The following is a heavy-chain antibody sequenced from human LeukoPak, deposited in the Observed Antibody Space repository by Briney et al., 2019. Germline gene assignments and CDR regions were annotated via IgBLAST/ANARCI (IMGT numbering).Heavy chain of an antibody. V-gene: IGHV1-2*02. CDR2: INPNSGGT. Sequence: ASVKVSCEASGYTFTGYYMHWVRQAPGQGLEWMGWINPNSGGTNYAQKFQGRVTMTRDTSISTAYMELSRLRSDDTAVYYCARDYYDPLDYYYMDVWGKGTTVTVSS. D-gene: IGHD3-22*01. CDR1: GYTFTGYY. CDR3: ARDYYDPLDYYYMDV. J-gene: IGHJ6*03.